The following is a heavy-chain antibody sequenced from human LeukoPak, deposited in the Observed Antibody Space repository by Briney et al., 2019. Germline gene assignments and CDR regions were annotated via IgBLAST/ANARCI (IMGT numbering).Heavy chain of an antibody. D-gene: IGHD6-13*01. J-gene: IGHJ4*02. CDR1: GGSITNYY. Sequence: PSETLSLTCTVSGGSITNYYWSWIRQPPGKGLEWIGYIYYSGSTKYKSSLKSRVTISVDTSKNQFSLKLSSVTAADTAVYYCARLVVSSWYHEVLLGRDYWGQGTLVTVSS. CDR2: IYYSGST. CDR3: ARLVVSSWYHEVLLGRDY. V-gene: IGHV4-59*08.